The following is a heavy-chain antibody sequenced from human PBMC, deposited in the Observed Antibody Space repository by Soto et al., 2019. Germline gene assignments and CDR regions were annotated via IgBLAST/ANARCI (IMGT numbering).Heavy chain of an antibody. CDR1: GGSISSRSYY. Sequence: QLQLQESGPRLLKPSETLSLTCTVSGGSISSRSYYWGWIRQTQGKGMEWIGSIYYSGSTYNNPSLKSRVTISVDTSKNQFSLKLSSVTAADTAVYYCARRVITATTGGFDYWGQGTLVTVSS. CDR2: IYYSGST. CDR3: ARRVITATTGGFDY. V-gene: IGHV4-39*01. D-gene: IGHD1-20*01. J-gene: IGHJ4*02.